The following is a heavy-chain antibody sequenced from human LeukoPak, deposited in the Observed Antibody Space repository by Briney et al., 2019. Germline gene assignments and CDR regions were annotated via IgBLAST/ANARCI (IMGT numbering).Heavy chain of an antibody. CDR1: GFSFSSYS. D-gene: IGHD6-19*01. Sequence: GGSLRLSCAASGFSFSSYSMDWVRQAPGRGLEWVSSITGSSNYTYYADSVKGRFTISRDNAKNSLSLQMNSLRAEDTAVYYCARETSRGSRWLAGNDAFDIWGQGTMVTVSS. CDR2: ITGSSNYT. V-gene: IGHV3-21*01. CDR3: ARETSRGSRWLAGNDAFDI. J-gene: IGHJ3*02.